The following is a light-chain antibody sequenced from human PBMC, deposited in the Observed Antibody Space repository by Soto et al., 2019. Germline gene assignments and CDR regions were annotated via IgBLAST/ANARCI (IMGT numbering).Light chain of an antibody. CDR2: AAS. V-gene: IGKV1-39*01. CDR3: QQSDSNPYT. Sequence: DIPMTQSPSSLPASVGDRGTITGRASQSISSYLNWYQQKKGKAPKLLIYAASSLPSGIPSRFSGSGSGTDFTLTVASLQPEDFSTYYCQQSDSNPYTFGQGTKVDIK. CDR1: QSISSY. J-gene: IGKJ2*01.